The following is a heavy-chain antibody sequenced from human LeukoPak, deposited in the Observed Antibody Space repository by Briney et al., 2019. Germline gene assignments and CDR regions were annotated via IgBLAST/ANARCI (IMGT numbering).Heavy chain of an antibody. CDR2: IRNRANSYTT. CDR3: SDLGDTL. D-gene: IGHD1-26*01. J-gene: IGHJ4*02. Sequence: GGSLRLSCAASGFTFSDHYMDWVRQAPGKGLEWVGHIRNRANSYTTFFDASVKGRFTISRDDSKNPLYLQMNSLETEDTAVYYLSDLGDTLWGQGTLVTVSS. CDR1: GFTFSDHY. V-gene: IGHV3-72*01.